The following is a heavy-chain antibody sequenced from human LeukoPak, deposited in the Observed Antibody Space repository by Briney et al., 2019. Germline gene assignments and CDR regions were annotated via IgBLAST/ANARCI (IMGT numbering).Heavy chain of an antibody. Sequence: EGSLRLSCAASGFTFSSYGMHWARQAPGKGLEWVAVIWYDGSNKYYADSVKGRFTISRDNSKNTLYLQMNSLRAEDTAVYYCARDLKAYGDELRPLFGYWGQGTLVTVSS. D-gene: IGHD4-17*01. CDR1: GFTFSSYG. V-gene: IGHV3-33*01. J-gene: IGHJ4*02. CDR3: ARDLKAYGDELRPLFGY. CDR2: IWYDGSNK.